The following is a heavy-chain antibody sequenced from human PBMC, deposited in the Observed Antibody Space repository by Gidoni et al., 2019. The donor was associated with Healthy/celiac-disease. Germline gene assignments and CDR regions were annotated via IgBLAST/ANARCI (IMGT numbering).Heavy chain of an antibody. D-gene: IGHD5-12*01. CDR1: GFTSRSYA. V-gene: IGHV3-23*01. CDR3: AKDLREMATRDYYFDY. CDR2: ISGRGVSK. J-gene: IGHJ4*02. Sequence: EVQLLESGGGLVQPGGSLRLSCAASGFTSRSYAISWVRQDHGKRLEWVSAISGRGVSKYYANTEKGRFTISRDKSKNTLYLQMNSLRAEDTAVYYCAKDLREMATRDYYFDYWGQGTLVTVSS.